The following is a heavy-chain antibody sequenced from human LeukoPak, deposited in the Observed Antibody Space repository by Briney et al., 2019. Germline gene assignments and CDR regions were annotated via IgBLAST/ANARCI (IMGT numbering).Heavy chain of an antibody. CDR3: ATYGDGYYYYGMDV. CDR1: GFTFSSYW. D-gene: IGHD4-17*01. V-gene: IGHV3-7*01. J-gene: IGHJ6*02. Sequence: GGSLRLSCAASGFTFSSYWMSWVRQAPGKGLQWVANIKQDGSEKYYVDSVKGRFTISRDNAKNSLYLQMNSLRAEDTAVYYCATYGDGYYYYGMDVWGQGTTVTVSS. CDR2: IKQDGSEK.